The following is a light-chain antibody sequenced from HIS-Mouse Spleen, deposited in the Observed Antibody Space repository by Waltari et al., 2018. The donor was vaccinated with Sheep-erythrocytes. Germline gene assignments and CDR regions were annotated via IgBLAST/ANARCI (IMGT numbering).Light chain of an antibody. J-gene: IGLJ3*02. CDR2: EGS. CDR3: CSYAGSSTPWV. Sequence: QSALTQPASVSGSPGQSITISCTVTSSDVGSYNLVSWYQQQPGKAPNLMIYEGSKRPSGVSNRFSGSKSGNTASLTISGLQAEDEADYYCCSYAGSSTPWVFGGGTKLTVL. CDR1: SSDVGSYNL. V-gene: IGLV2-23*01.